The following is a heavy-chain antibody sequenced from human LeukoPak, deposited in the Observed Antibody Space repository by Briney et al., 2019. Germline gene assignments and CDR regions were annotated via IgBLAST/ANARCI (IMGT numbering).Heavy chain of an antibody. CDR1: GFTFSSYA. J-gene: IGHJ6*02. V-gene: IGHV3-23*01. CDR3: AKDTYLMVRGVMGYYGMDV. CDR2: ISGSGGST. Sequence: PGGSLRLSCAASGFTFSSYAMSWVRQAPGKGLEWVSAISGSGGSTYYADSVKGRFTISRDNSKNTLYLQMNSLRAEDTAVYYCAKDTYLMVRGVMGYYGMDVWGQGTTVTVSS. D-gene: IGHD3-10*01.